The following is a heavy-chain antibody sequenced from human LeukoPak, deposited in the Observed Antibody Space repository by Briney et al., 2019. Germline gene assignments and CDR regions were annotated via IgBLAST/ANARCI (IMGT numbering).Heavy chain of an antibody. CDR2: ISASDVRT. CDR1: GFTFSTYA. J-gene: IGHJ3*02. Sequence: GGSLRLSCAASGFTFSTYAMSWVREAPGKGLEWVSAISASDVRTYYADSVRGRFTISRDNSKNTLYLQMNSLRAEDTAVYFCAKDLSYAFDIWGQGTMVTVSS. CDR3: AKDLSYAFDI. V-gene: IGHV3-23*01.